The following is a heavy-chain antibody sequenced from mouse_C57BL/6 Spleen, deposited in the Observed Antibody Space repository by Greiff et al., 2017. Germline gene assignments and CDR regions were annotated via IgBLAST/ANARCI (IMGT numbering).Heavy chain of an antibody. D-gene: IGHD2-4*01. J-gene: IGHJ4*01. V-gene: IGHV2-6*03. Sequence: QVQLKESGPGLVAPSQSLSITCTVSGFSLTSYGVHWVRQPPGKGLEWLVVIWSDGSTTYNSALKSSLNIIEDNSKSQVFLKMNSLQTDDTAMYYCASSPCDLGAMDYWGKGTSVTVSS. CDR2: IWSDGST. CDR3: ASSPCDLGAMDY. CDR1: GFSLTSYG.